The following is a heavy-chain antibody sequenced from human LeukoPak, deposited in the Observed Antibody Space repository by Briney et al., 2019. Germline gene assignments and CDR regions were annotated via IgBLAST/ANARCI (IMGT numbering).Heavy chain of an antibody. J-gene: IGHJ4*02. Sequence: SETLSLTCAVYGGSLSVYYWIWIRQPPGKALEGIGEINHSGSTNYNPSLKSRVTISVDTSKNQFSLKLSSVTAADTAVYYCARGGYYDYVWGSYRYRYSFDYWGQGTLVTVSS. V-gene: IGHV4-34*01. CDR2: INHSGST. D-gene: IGHD3-16*02. CDR1: GGSLSVYY. CDR3: ARGGYYDYVWGSYRYRYSFDY.